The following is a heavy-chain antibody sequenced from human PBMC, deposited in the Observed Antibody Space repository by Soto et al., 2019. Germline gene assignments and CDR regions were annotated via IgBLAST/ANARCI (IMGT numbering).Heavy chain of an antibody. CDR2: ISAYNGNT. CDR3: ARVSYSSGWYWFDP. Sequence: GASVKVSCKASGYTFTSYGISWVRQAPGQGLEWMGWISAYNGNTNYAQKLQGRVTMTTDTSTSTAYMELRSLRSDDTAVYYCARVSYSSGWYWFDPWGQGTLVTVSS. V-gene: IGHV1-18*01. CDR1: GYTFTSYG. J-gene: IGHJ5*02. D-gene: IGHD6-19*01.